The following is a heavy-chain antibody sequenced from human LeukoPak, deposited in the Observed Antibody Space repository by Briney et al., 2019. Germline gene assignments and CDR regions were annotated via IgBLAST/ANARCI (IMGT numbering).Heavy chain of an antibody. V-gene: IGHV3-73*01. CDR2: IQSKTNNYAT. CDR1: GVTFSAAA. Sequence: GGSLTLSCAASGVTFSAAALHWVRQASGRGLEWVGRIQSKTNNYATTYAASVKGRFTISRDDSTNTAYLQMHSLKPEDTAVYYCTRHPGLGLVKAASDDSRGQGTVVTVSS. D-gene: IGHD2-15*01. J-gene: IGHJ4*02. CDR3: TRHPGLGLVKAASDDS.